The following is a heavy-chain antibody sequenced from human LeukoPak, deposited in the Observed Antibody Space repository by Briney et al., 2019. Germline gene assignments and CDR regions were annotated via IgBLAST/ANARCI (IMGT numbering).Heavy chain of an antibody. Sequence: GGSLRLSCAASGFNLSAYGIHWVRQAPGQGLEWVAAIWYEGNKTFYADSVKGRFTISRENSKSTVDLEMNSLRVEDTAVYYCARRGGDSGSYLDYWGQGTQVTVSS. D-gene: IGHD3-16*02. CDR2: IWYEGNKT. V-gene: IGHV3-33*01. CDR3: ARRGGDSGSYLDY. J-gene: IGHJ4*02. CDR1: GFNLSAYG.